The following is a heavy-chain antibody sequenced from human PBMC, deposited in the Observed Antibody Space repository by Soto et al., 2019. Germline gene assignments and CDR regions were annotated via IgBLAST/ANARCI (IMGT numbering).Heavy chain of an antibody. CDR2: VSSNGGTT. Sequence: ELQLAESGGCLVQPGGSLRLSCVASGFTFSSSDMHWVRQAPGKGLEYVSSVSSNGGTTYYGNSVKVRFTISRDNSTNTLYLQMGSLRAEDMAVYYCVRRVSGNYDYWCQGTLVTVSS. J-gene: IGHJ4*02. CDR3: VRRVSGNYDY. V-gene: IGHV3-64*01. D-gene: IGHD1-7*01. CDR1: GFTFSSSD.